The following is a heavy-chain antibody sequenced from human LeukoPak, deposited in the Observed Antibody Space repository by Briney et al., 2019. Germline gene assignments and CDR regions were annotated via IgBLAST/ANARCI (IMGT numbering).Heavy chain of an antibody. V-gene: IGHV1-8*01. J-gene: IGHJ5*02. CDR3: ARIQLWSGEFDP. CDR2: MNPNSGNT. CDR1: GYTFTSYD. Sequence: ASVKVSCKASGYTFTSYDINWVRQATGQGLEWMGWMNPNSGNTGYAQKFQGRVTMTRNTSISTAYMELSSLRSEDTAVYYCARIQLWSGEFDPWGQGTLVTVSS. D-gene: IGHD5-18*01.